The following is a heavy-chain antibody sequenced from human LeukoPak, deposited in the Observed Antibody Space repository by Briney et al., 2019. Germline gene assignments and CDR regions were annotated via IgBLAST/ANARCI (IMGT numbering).Heavy chain of an antibody. CDR1: GFTFSSYG. Sequence: GGSLRLSCAASGFTFSSYGMHWVRQAPAKGLEWVAVIWYDGSNKYHADSVKGRFTISRDNSKNTLYLQMNSLRVEDTAVYYCARAHCSGGSYYGNYYYYYGMDVWGQGTTVTVSS. J-gene: IGHJ6*02. CDR3: ARAHCSGGSYYGNYYYYYGMDV. V-gene: IGHV3-33*01. CDR2: IWYDGSNK. D-gene: IGHD2-15*01.